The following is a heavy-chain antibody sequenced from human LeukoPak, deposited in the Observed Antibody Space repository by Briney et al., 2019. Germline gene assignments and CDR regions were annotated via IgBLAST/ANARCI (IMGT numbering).Heavy chain of an antibody. J-gene: IGHJ6*03. V-gene: IGHV3-30*02. CDR3: ARDRSCITIFDGVIAVPSYMDV. CDR1: GFTFSNAW. D-gene: IGHD3-3*01. CDR2: IRYDGSNT. Sequence: PGGSLRLSCAASGFTFSNAWMSWVRQAPGKGLEWVAFIRYDGSNTYHADSVKGRFTVSRDNSKNTLFLQMSSLRAEDTAVYYCARDRSCITIFDGVIAVPSYMDVWGKGTTVTVSS.